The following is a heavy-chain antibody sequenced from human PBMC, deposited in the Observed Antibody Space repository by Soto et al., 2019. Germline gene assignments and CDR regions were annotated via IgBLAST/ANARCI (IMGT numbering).Heavy chain of an antibody. CDR2: INAGNGNT. V-gene: IGHV1-3*01. CDR1: GYTFTSYA. D-gene: IGHD6-19*01. CDR3: ARDEGSGWSNYGMDV. J-gene: IGHJ6*02. Sequence: QVQLVQSGAEVKKPGASVKVSCKASGYTFTSYAMHWVRQAPGQRLEWMGWINAGNGNTKYSQKFQGRVTITRDTSASTAYMELSSLRSEDTAVYYCARDEGSGWSNYGMDVWGQVTTVNDSS.